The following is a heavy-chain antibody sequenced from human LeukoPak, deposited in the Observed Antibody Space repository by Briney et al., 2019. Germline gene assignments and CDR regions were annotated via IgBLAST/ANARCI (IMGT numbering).Heavy chain of an antibody. CDR3: ARRTHYFGSGSSSYYFDY. CDR2: IYPGDSGS. V-gene: IGHV5-51*01. Sequence: GESLKISCKGSGYSFTTYWISWVRQMPGKGLEWMGIIYPGDSGSRYSPSFQGQVTISADKSINTAYLQWSSLKASDTAMYYCARRTHYFGSGSSSYYFDYWGQGTLVTVSS. J-gene: IGHJ4*02. CDR1: GYSFTTYW. D-gene: IGHD3-10*01.